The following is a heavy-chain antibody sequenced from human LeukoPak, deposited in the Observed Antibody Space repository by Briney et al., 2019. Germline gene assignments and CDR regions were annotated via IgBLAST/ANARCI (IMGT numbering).Heavy chain of an antibody. CDR1: GFTFSSYA. J-gene: IGHJ4*02. CDR2: ISGSGGST. D-gene: IGHD3-3*01. Sequence: PGGSLRLSCAASGFTFSSYAMSWVRQAPGKGLEWVSAISGSGGSTYYADSVKGRFTISRDNSKNTLYLQMNSLRAEDTAVYYCAKDDRPLRFLESNNYFDYWGQGTLVTVSS. CDR3: AKDDRPLRFLESNNYFDY. V-gene: IGHV3-23*01.